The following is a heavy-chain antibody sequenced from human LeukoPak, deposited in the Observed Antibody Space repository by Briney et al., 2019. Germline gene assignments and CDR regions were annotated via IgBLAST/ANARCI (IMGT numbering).Heavy chain of an antibody. CDR1: GFTFNSYG. D-gene: IGHD4/OR15-4a*01. J-gene: IGHJ4*02. CDR2: ISGSGDST. V-gene: IGHV3-23*01. Sequence: GGSLRLSCAASGFTFNSYGMSWVRQAPGKGLEWVSTISGSGDSTHYADSVKGRFTISRDNSKNTLYLQMNSLRAEDTAVYYCARRAGAYSHPYDYWGQGTLVTVSS. CDR3: ARRAGAYSHPYDY.